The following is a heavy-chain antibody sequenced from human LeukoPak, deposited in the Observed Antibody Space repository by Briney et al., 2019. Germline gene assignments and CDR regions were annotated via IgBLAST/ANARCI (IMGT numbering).Heavy chain of an antibody. J-gene: IGHJ4*02. CDR3: AKDRVGALPASFDY. CDR1: GFTFSSYA. CDR2: ISSNGGST. Sequence: GGSLRLSCAASGFTFSSYAMHWVRQAPGKGLEYVSAISSNGGSTYYANSVKGRFTISRDNSKNTLYLQMNSLRAEDTAVYYCAKDRVGALPASFDYWGQGTLVTVSS. D-gene: IGHD1-26*01. V-gene: IGHV3-64*01.